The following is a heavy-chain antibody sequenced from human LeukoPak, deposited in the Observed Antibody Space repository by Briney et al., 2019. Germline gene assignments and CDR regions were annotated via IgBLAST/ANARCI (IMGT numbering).Heavy chain of an antibody. Sequence: PGGSLRLSCAASVSTFSDYYMSWIPQAPGKGLEGVSYISSSCSTIYYADPLKCRFTISRDNAKPSLYLQMTSLRAEDTAVYYCAREYYYASSAYYYNYWGQGTLVTVSS. CDR1: VSTFSDYY. D-gene: IGHD3-22*01. CDR2: ISSSCSTI. V-gene: IGHV3-11*04. CDR3: AREYYYASSAYYYNY. J-gene: IGHJ4*02.